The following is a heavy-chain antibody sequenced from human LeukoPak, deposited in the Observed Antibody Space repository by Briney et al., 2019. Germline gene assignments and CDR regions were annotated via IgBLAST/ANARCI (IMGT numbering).Heavy chain of an antibody. V-gene: IGHV4-59*12. CDR2: IYYSGST. D-gene: IGHD5-12*01. J-gene: IGHJ5*02. Sequence: SETLSLTCIVSGASISGYYWSWIRQPPGKGLEWIGYIYYSGSTSYTPSLKSRVTISVDTSKNQFSLKLSSVTAADTAVYYCARGRLGYSSTNWFDPWGQGTLVTVSS. CDR3: ARGRLGYSSTNWFDP. CDR1: GASISGYY.